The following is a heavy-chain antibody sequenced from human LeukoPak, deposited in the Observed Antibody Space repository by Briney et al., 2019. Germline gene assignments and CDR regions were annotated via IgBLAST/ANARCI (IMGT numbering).Heavy chain of an antibody. CDR1: GGTFSSYA. CDR2: IIPIFGTA. CDR3: ARDGELWFGELLYFDY. J-gene: IGHJ4*02. V-gene: IGHV1-69*05. D-gene: IGHD3-10*01. Sequence: SVKVSCKXSGGTFSSYAISWVRQPPGQGLEWMGRIIPIFGTANYAQKFQGRVTITTDESTSTAYMELSSLRSEDTAVYYCARDGELWFGELLYFDYWGQGTLVTVSS.